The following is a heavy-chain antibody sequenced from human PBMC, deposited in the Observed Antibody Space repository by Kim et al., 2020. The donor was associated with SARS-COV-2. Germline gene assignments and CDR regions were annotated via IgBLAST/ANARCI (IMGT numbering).Heavy chain of an antibody. J-gene: IGHJ3*02. Sequence: SETLSLTCAVYGGSFSGYYWSWIRQPPGKGLEWIGEINHSGSTNYNPSLKSRVTISVDTSKNQFSLKLSSVTAADTAVYYCARVPRYSSGYYRKPAFDIWGQGTMVTVSS. CDR1: GGSFSGYY. V-gene: IGHV4-34*01. CDR2: INHSGST. CDR3: ARVPRYSSGYYRKPAFDI. D-gene: IGHD3-22*01.